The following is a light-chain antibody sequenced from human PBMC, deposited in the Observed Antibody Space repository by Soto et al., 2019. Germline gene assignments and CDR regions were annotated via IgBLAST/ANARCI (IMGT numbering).Light chain of an antibody. CDR1: ESINRR. J-gene: IGKJ2*01. Sequence: DIQMTQSPSTLSASVVYRVTITFRSSESINRRLAWYQQKPGSAPKLLIYKSSTLESGVPSRFSGSGYGTEFNLTISGLQPDDFATYYCQRFDTSNAMYFFGPGTKVDIK. CDR3: QRFDTSNAMYF. CDR2: KSS. V-gene: IGKV1-5*03.